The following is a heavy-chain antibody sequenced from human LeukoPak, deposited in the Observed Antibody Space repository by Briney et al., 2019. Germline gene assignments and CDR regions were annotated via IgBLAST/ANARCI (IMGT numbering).Heavy chain of an antibody. J-gene: IGHJ4*02. CDR2: ISAYNGNT. Sequence: GASVKVSCKASGYTFTSYGISWVRQAPGQGLEWMGWISAYNGNTNYAQKFQGRVTMTRNTSISTAYMELSSLRSEDTAVYYCARARPPDYWGQGTLVTVSS. CDR3: ARARPPDY. V-gene: IGHV1-18*01. CDR1: GYTFTSYG.